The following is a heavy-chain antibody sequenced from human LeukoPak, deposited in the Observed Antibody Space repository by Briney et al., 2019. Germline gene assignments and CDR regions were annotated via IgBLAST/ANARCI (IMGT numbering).Heavy chain of an antibody. J-gene: IGHJ4*02. CDR3: ARNTQKAPSWSSD. CDR2: ISSSGSTI. CDR1: GFTFSSYS. D-gene: IGHD6-13*01. V-gene: IGHV3-48*04. Sequence: GGSLRLSCAASGFTFSSYSMSWIRQAPGKGLEWVSYISSSGSTIYYADSVKGRFTISRDNAKNSLYLQMNSLRAEDTAVYYCARNTQKAPSWSSDWGQGTLVTVSS.